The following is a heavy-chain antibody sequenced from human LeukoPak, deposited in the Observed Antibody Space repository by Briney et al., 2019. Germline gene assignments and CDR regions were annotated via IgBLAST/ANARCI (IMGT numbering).Heavy chain of an antibody. CDR1: GDSISSGDYY. CDR3: ARGTTMNDS. J-gene: IGHJ5*01. Sequence: SETLSLTCTVSGDSISSGDYYWSWIRQPPGRGLEWIGYIYYSGSTYYNPSLKSRVTISVDTSKNQSSLKLNSVTAADTAVYYCARGTTMNDSWGQGTLVTVSS. CDR2: IYYSGST. V-gene: IGHV4-30-4*01. D-gene: IGHD3-22*01.